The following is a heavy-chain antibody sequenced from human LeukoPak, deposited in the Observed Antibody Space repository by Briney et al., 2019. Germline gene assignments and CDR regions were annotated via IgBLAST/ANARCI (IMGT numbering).Heavy chain of an antibody. Sequence: SETLSLTCTVSGGSISSYYWSWIRQPPGKGLEWIGYIYYSGSTNYNFSLKSRVTISLDTSKNHFSLKLSSVTAADTAVYYCASVDSSGWYPFDYWGQGTLVTVSS. CDR2: IYYSGST. CDR1: GGSISSYY. J-gene: IGHJ4*02. D-gene: IGHD6-19*01. CDR3: ASVDSSGWYPFDY. V-gene: IGHV4-59*12.